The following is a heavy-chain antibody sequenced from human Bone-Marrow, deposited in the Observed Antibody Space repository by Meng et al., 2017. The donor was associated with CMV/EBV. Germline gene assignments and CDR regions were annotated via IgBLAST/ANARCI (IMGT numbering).Heavy chain of an antibody. V-gene: IGHV4-39*07. Sequence: SETLSLTCTVSGGSISSSSYYWGWIRQPPGKGLEWIGSIYYSGSTYYNPSLKSRVTISVDTSKNQFSLKLSSVTAADTAVYYCAIGYCSSTSCYRGYGMDVWGQGTTVTFSS. CDR3: AIGYCSSTSCYRGYGMDV. J-gene: IGHJ6*02. CDR2: IYYSGST. CDR1: GGSISSSSYY. D-gene: IGHD2-2*02.